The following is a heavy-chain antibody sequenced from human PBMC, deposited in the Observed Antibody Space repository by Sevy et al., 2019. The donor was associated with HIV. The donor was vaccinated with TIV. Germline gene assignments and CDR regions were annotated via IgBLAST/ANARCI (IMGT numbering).Heavy chain of an antibody. Sequence: ASVKVSCQASGYTFPSYYMHWVRQAPAQGLEWMGIINPSGGSTSYAQKFQGRVTMNRDTSTSTVYMELSSLRSEDTAVYYCARGGSSSWRNAPIDYWGQGTLVTVSS. D-gene: IGHD6-13*01. CDR3: ARGGSSSWRNAPIDY. CDR1: GYTFPSYY. J-gene: IGHJ4*02. CDR2: INPSGGST. V-gene: IGHV1-46*01.